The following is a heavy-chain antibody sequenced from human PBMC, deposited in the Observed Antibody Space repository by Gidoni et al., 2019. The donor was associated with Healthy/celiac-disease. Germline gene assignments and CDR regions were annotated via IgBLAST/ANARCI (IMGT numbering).Heavy chain of an antibody. Sequence: QVQLQQWGAGLLKPSETLSLTCAVYGGSFSGYYWSWIRQPPGKGLEWIGEINHSGNTNYIPSLKSRVTMSVDTSKNQCSLKLSSVTAADTAVYYCARHDYGDSTLDYWGQGTLVTVSS. CDR1: GGSFSGYY. J-gene: IGHJ4*02. CDR3: ARHDYGDSTLDY. V-gene: IGHV4-34*01. CDR2: INHSGNT. D-gene: IGHD4-17*01.